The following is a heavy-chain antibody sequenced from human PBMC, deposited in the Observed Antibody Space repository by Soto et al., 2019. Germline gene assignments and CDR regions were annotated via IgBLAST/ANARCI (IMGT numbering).Heavy chain of an antibody. J-gene: IGHJ4*02. CDR1: GFTVSNFK. CDR2: ISSSASEI. CDR3: ARDETRGYFAGWGPSFDY. V-gene: IGHV3-48*02. D-gene: IGHD1-26*01. Sequence: EVQLLDSGGALVQSGGSLRLSCAASGFTVSNFKMNWVRQAPGQGLEWVSYISSSASEIYYADSVKGRFSISRDNADKSLYLQMNSLRDEDTAVYYCARDETRGYFAGWGPSFDYWGQGTLVTVFS.